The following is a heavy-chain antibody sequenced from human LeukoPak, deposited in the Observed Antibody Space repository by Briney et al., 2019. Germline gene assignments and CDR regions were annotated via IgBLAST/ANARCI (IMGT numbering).Heavy chain of an antibody. J-gene: IGHJ4*02. CDR2: ITGSGGGT. CDR1: GFTFSNYA. V-gene: IGHV3-23*01. D-gene: IGHD3-9*01. Sequence: PGGSLRLSCAASGFTFSNYAMSWVRQAPGKGLDWVSAITGSGGGTYYADSVKGRFTISRDNSKNTLYLQMNSLRAEDTAVYYCAKRGDYDVLTGYYDPDYWGQGTLVTVSS. CDR3: AKRGDYDVLTGYYDPDY.